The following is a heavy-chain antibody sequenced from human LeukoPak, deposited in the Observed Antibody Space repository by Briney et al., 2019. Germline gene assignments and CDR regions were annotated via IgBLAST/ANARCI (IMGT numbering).Heavy chain of an antibody. J-gene: IGHJ2*01. CDR1: GGSINGNY. Sequence: SETLSLTCTVSGGSINGNYWSWIRQPPGKGLECLGHIYYSGTTTYNPSLKSRVTISVDSSGTQFSLKLTSVTAADTAVYFCARGGHDHGDFVYFDLWGRGTLVTVSS. V-gene: IGHV4-59*01. CDR2: IYYSGTT. CDR3: ARGGHDHGDFVYFDL. D-gene: IGHD4-17*01.